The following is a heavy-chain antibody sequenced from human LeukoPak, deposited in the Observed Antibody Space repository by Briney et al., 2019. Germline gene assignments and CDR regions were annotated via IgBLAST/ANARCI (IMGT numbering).Heavy chain of an antibody. CDR1: GGTFSSYA. V-gene: IGHV1-69*04. CDR3: ARARLTYGAYDAFDI. Sequence: SVKVSCKTSGGTFSSYAISCVRQAPGQGLEWMGRIIPIFGIANYAQKFQGRVTITADKSTSTAYMELSSLRSEDTAVYYCARARLTYGAYDAFDIWGQGTMVTVSS. J-gene: IGHJ3*02. D-gene: IGHD4-17*01. CDR2: IIPIFGIA.